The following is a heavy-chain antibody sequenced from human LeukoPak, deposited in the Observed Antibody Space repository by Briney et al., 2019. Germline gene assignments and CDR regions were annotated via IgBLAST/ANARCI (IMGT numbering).Heavy chain of an antibody. J-gene: IGHJ6*02. D-gene: IGHD3-16*01. CDR3: ARDRTTLGYYGMDV. CDR1: GGSISSYY. CDR2: IYYSGST. Sequence: SETLSLTCTVSGGSISSYYWSWIRQPPGKGLEWIGYIYYSGSTNYNPSLKSRVTISVDTSKNQFSLKLSSVTAADTAVYYCARDRTTLGYYGMDVWGQGTTVTVSS. V-gene: IGHV4-59*01.